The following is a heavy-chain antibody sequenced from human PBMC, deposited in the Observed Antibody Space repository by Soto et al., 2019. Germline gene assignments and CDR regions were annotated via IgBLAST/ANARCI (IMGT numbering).Heavy chain of an antibody. V-gene: IGHV1-69*01. Sequence: QVQLVQSGAEVKKPGSSVKVSCKASGGTFSSYAISWVRQAPGQGLEWMGGIIPIFGTANYAQKFQGRVTITADESTCTAYMELSSLRSEDTVVYYCARGSSRSRAPPEEAFDPWGQGTLVTVSS. CDR1: GGTFSSYA. J-gene: IGHJ5*02. CDR3: ARGSSRSRAPPEEAFDP. D-gene: IGHD6-13*01. CDR2: IIPIFGTA.